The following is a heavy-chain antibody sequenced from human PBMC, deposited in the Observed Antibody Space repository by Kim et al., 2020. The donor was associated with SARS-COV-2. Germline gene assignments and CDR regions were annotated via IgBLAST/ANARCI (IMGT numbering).Heavy chain of an antibody. CDR3: AKDPGVVVITSSGTDAFDI. Sequence: GRFTISRDNSKNTLYLQMNSLGAEDTAVYYCAKDPGVVVITSSGTDAFDIWGQGTMVTVSS. J-gene: IGHJ3*02. D-gene: IGHD3-22*01. V-gene: IGHV3-23*01.